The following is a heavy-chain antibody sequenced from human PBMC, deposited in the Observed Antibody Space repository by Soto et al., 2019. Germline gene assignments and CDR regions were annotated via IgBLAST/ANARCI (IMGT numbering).Heavy chain of an antibody. CDR1: GFTFSTYA. V-gene: IGHV3-23*01. J-gene: IGHJ2*01. D-gene: IGHD3-9*01. CDR3: ARDWLRRDDILTPSWNFNL. CDR2: IRGFDDTT. Sequence: EVQLLESGGDLERPGGSLRLSCAASGFTFSTYAMAWVRQAPGKGLEWVSSIRGFDDTTYYGDSVKGRFTISRDKSKNTLYLQMNSLSAQDTAIYYCARDWLRRDDILTPSWNFNLWGQGTLVTAS.